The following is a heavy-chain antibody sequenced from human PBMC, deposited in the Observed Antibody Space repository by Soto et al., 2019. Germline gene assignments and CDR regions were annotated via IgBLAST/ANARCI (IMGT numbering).Heavy chain of an antibody. CDR3: AKAGGAFTYSSVVVYYFDY. J-gene: IGHJ4*02. Sequence: GGSLRLSCAASGFTFSSYGMHWVRQAPGKGLEWVAVISYDGSNKYYADSVKGRFTISRDNSKNTLYLQMNSLRAEDTAVYYCAKAGGAFTYSSVVVYYFDYWGQGTLVTVSS. CDR1: GFTFSSYG. V-gene: IGHV3-30*18. CDR2: ISYDGSNK. D-gene: IGHD6-25*01.